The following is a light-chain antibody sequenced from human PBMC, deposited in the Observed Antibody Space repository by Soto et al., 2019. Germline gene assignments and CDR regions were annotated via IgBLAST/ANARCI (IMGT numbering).Light chain of an antibody. Sequence: QLTQSPSSLSASVGARVTITCRASQGISSYLAFYQQKPGKAPKLLIYAASTLQSGVPSRFSGSGSGTDFTLTISSLQPEDFATYYCQQLNSYPMTFGQGTRLEIK. CDR3: QQLNSYPMT. J-gene: IGKJ5*01. V-gene: IGKV1-9*01. CDR2: AAS. CDR1: QGISSY.